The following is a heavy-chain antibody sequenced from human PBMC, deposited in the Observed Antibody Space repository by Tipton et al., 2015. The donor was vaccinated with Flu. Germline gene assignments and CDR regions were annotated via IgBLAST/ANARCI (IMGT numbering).Heavy chain of an antibody. CDR3: ARGWQWLADAFDY. V-gene: IGHV3-21*01. J-gene: IGHJ4*02. CDR1: GFTFSYYT. CDR2: ISSSNTYI. D-gene: IGHD6-19*01. Sequence: SLRLSCAASGFTFSYYTMNWVRQAPGKGLEWVSSISSSNTYIYYADSVKGRFTISRDNAKESLYLQMNSLRAEDTAVYCCARGWQWLADAFDYWGQGTLVTVSS.